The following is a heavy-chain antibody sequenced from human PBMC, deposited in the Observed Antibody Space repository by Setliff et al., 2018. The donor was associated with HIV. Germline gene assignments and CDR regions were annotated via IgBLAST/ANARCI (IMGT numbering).Heavy chain of an antibody. V-gene: IGHV3-48*03. CDR2: ISSSGGTI. CDR1: GFTFSSYE. CDR3: ARAFSGYYFDY. Sequence: GGSLRLSCAASGFTFSSYEMNWVRQAPGKGLEWVSYISSSGGTIYYADSVKGRFTISRDNAKKSLYLQMNSLRADDTAVYYCARAFSGYYFDYWGQGTMVTVSS. D-gene: IGHD3-3*01. J-gene: IGHJ4*02.